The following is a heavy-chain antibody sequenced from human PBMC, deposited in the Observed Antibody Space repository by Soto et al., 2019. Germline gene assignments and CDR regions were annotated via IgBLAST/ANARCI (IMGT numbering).Heavy chain of an antibody. CDR3: ARVYPGSGWPYHYYGMDV. J-gene: IGHJ6*02. Sequence: EVQLVESGGGLVQPGGSLRLSCVASGFTFSSYWMSWVRQAPGKVLEWVANIKQDGSEKYYVDSVKDRFTISRDNAKNSLYLQMNSLRAEDSAVYYCARVYPGSGWPYHYYGMDVWGQGTTVTVSS. D-gene: IGHD6-19*01. V-gene: IGHV3-7*01. CDR1: GFTFSSYW. CDR2: IKQDGSEK.